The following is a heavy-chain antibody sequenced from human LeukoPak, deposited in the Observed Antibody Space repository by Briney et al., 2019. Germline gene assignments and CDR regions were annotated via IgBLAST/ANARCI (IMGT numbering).Heavy chain of an antibody. V-gene: IGHV3-11*01. CDR2: ISSSGSTI. CDR1: GFTFSDYY. CDR3: ARLPTKRRFYPYYYYGMDV. J-gene: IGHJ6*02. Sequence: GGSLRLSCAASGFTFSDYYMSWIRQAPGKGLEWVSYISSSGSTIYYADSVKGRFTISRDNAKNSLYLQMNSPRAEDTAVYYCARLPTKRRFYPYYYYGMDVWGQGTTVTVSS. D-gene: IGHD3-3*01.